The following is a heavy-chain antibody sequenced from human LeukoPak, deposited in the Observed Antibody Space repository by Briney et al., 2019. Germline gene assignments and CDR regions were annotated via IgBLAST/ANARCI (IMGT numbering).Heavy chain of an antibody. V-gene: IGHV3-21*01. D-gene: IGHD3-22*01. J-gene: IGHJ4*02. CDR3: ARAVYYDSSGYYYVFGY. Sequence: GGSLRLSCAASGFTFSSYGMNWVRQAPGKGLEWVSTISSSSSYIYYADSVKGRFTISRDNAKNSLYLQMNSLRAEDTAVYYCARAVYYDSSGYYYVFGYWGQGTLVTVSS. CDR2: ISSSSSYI. CDR1: GFTFSSYG.